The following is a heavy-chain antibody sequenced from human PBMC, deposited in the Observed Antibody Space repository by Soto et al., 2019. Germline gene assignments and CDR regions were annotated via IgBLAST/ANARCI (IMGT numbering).Heavy chain of an antibody. V-gene: IGHV3-23*01. CDR1: GFTFSSYA. CDR2: ISGSGGST. Sequence: EVQLLESGGGLVQPGGSLRLSCAASGFTFSSYAMSWVRQAPGKGLEWVSAISGSGGSTYYADSVEGRFTISRDNSKNTLYLQMNSLRAEDTAVYYCAKDGRIAARGYYYYGMDVWGQGTTVTVSS. J-gene: IGHJ6*02. D-gene: IGHD6-6*01. CDR3: AKDGRIAARGYYYYGMDV.